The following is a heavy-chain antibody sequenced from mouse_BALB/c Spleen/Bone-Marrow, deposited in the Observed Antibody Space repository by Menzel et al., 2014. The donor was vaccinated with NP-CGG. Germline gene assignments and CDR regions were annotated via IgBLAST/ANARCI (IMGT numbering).Heavy chain of an antibody. J-gene: IGHJ2*01. V-gene: IGHV1-4*02. CDR3: AREDITTAYFDY. D-gene: IGHD1-2*01. CDR2: IVPRSGYT. Sequence: VMLVESASELARPGASVILSCRASGYTFTGYTMQWVKQRPGQGLEWIGYIVPRSGYTDYNQKFKDKTTLTADKSSSTAYLQLSRLTSEDSAVYYYAREDITTAYFDYWGQGTTLTVSS. CDR1: GYTFTGYT.